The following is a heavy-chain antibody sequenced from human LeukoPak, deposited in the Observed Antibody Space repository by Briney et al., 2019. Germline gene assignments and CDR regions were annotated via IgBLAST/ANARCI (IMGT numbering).Heavy chain of an antibody. J-gene: IGHJ4*02. CDR2: IIPILGIA. Sequence: GSSVKVSCKASGGTFSSYAISWVRQAPGQGLEWMGRIIPILGIANYAQKFQGRVTITADKSTSTAYMELRSLRSDDTAVYYCARDYYDSSGYAYWGQGTLVTVSS. V-gene: IGHV1-69*04. CDR3: ARDYYDSSGYAY. CDR1: GGTFSSYA. D-gene: IGHD3-22*01.